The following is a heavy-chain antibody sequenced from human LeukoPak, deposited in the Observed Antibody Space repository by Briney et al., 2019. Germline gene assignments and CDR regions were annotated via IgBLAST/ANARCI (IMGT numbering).Heavy chain of an antibody. V-gene: IGHV3-21*01. Sequence: GGSLRLSCAASGFTFSSNSMNWVRQAPGKGLEWVSSISSSSNYIYYADSVKGRFTISRDNAKNSLYLQMNSLRAEDTAVYYCARPYSGYEYYFDYWGQGTLVTVSS. CDR1: GFTFSSNS. CDR2: ISSSSNYI. CDR3: ARPYSGYEYYFDY. J-gene: IGHJ4*02. D-gene: IGHD5-12*01.